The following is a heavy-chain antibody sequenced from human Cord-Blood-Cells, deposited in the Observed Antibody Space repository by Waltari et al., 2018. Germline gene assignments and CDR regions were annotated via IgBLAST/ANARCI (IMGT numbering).Heavy chain of an antibody. V-gene: IGHV1-24*01. CDR1: GYPLTELS. D-gene: IGHD5-12*01. Sequence: QVQPVQSGAAAQTPGASVKVSCKASGYPLTELSTPWACHAPGKGLEWMGGFDPEDGETIYAQKFQGRVTMTEDTSTDTAYMELSSLRSEDTAVYYCATRDIVATILTDDAFDIWGQGTMVTVSS. CDR2: FDPEDGET. CDR3: ATRDIVATILTDDAFDI. J-gene: IGHJ3*02.